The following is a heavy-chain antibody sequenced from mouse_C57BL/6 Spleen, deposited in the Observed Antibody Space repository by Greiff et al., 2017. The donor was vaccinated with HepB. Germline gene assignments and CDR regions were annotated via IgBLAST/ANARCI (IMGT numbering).Heavy chain of an antibody. J-gene: IGHJ1*03. Sequence: QVQLQQPGAELVRPGSSVKLSCKASGYTFTSYWMHWVKQRPIQGLEWIGNIDPSDSETHYNQKFKDKATLTVDKSSSTAYMQLSSLTSEDAAVSVCAREGAYYSMGGYFDGRGTGTPVTVSS. D-gene: IGHD2-5*01. CDR3: AREGAYYSMGGYFDG. V-gene: IGHV1-52*01. CDR2: IDPSDSET. CDR1: GYTFTSYW.